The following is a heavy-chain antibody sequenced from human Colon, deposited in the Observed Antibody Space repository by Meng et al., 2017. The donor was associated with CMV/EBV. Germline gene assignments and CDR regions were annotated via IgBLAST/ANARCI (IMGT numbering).Heavy chain of an antibody. CDR3: AKESGYGFLGSNYFDS. J-gene: IGHJ4*02. Sequence: GESLKISCAASGFTFSDFAMGWVRQAPGKGLGWVSAITGRSTDTYYADSVKGRFTIFRDNSNNTLYLQMHSLRAADTAVYFCAKESGYGFLGSNYFDSWGQGTLVTVSS. CDR1: GFTFSDFA. D-gene: IGHD3-16*01. CDR2: ITGRSTDT. V-gene: IGHV3-23*01.